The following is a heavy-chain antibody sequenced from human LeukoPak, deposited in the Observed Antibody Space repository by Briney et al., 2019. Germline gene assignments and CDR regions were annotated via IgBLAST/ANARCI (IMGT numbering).Heavy chain of an antibody. V-gene: IGHV1-24*01. CDR1: GYTLTELS. Sequence: ASVKVSCKVSGYTLTELSMHWVRQAPGKGLEWMGGFDPEDGETIYAQKFQGRVTMTEDTSTDTAYMELSSLRSEDTAVYYCATVRPYYYDSSGYNYFDYRGQGTLVTVSS. D-gene: IGHD3-22*01. J-gene: IGHJ4*02. CDR3: ATVRPYYYDSSGYNYFDY. CDR2: FDPEDGET.